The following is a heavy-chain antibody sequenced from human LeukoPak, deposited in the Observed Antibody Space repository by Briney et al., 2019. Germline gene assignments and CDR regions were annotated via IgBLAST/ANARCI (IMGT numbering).Heavy chain of an antibody. CDR2: IYYSGST. J-gene: IGHJ4*02. Sequence: PSETLSLTCTVSGGSISSNSYYWGWIRQPPGKGLERIGSIYYSGSTNYNPSLKSRVTISVDTSKNQFSLKLSSVTAADTAVYYCARDRGYCSSTSCEPDYWGQGTLVTVSS. CDR1: GGSISSNSYY. V-gene: IGHV4-39*07. D-gene: IGHD2-2*01. CDR3: ARDRGYCSSTSCEPDY.